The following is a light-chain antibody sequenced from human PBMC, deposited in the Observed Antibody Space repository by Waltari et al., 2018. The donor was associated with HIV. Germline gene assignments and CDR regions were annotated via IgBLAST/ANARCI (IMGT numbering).Light chain of an antibody. Sequence: DIVMSQSPDSLAVSLGERATIKCKSSQSILSTAGNRHYLAWYQQRPGQAPNLLIYWASTRESGVPDRFSGSGSGTDFTLTINSLQAEDVAVYYCQQYYDAPYTFGQGTKLDI. CDR1: QSILSTAGNRHY. J-gene: IGKJ2*01. CDR2: WAS. CDR3: QQYYDAPYT. V-gene: IGKV4-1*01.